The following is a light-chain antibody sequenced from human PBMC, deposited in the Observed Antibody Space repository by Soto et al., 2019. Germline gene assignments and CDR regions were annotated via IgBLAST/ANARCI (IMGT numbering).Light chain of an antibody. J-gene: IGKJ1*01. V-gene: IGKV3-15*01. CDR1: QSVSSN. CDR2: GAS. CDR3: QQYNNWSRA. Sequence: EIVMTQSPATLSVSPGERATLSCRASQSVSSNLAWYQQQPGQAPRLLIYGASTRATGIPARFSGSGSGTEFTLTISSLQSEDFAVYYCQQYNNWSRAFGQGTKVDI.